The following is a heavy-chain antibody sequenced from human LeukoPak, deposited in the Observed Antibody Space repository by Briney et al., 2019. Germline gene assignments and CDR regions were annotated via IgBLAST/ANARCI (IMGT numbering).Heavy chain of an antibody. CDR1: GGSISSGDYY. J-gene: IGHJ4*02. Sequence: PSETLSLTCTVSGGSISSGDYYWSWIRQPPGKGLEWIAYIYYSGSTSYNPSLKSRAIISLDTSKNQFSLKLTSVTAADTAVYYCARRWGTATFDYWGQGTLVTVSS. CDR3: ARRWGTATFDY. CDR2: IYYSGST. V-gene: IGHV4-30-4*01. D-gene: IGHD2-15*01.